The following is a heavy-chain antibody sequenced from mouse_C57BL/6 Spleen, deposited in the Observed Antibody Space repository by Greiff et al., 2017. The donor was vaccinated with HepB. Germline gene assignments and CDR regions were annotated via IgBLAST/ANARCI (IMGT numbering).Heavy chain of an antibody. CDR1: GYAFSSSW. D-gene: IGHD2-4*01. CDR2: IYPGDGDT. J-gene: IGHJ2*01. V-gene: IGHV1-82*01. CDR3: ARSYYDYDVNY. Sequence: QVQLQQSGPELVKPGASVKISCKASGYAFSSSWMNWVKQRPGKGLEWIGRIYPGDGDTNYNGKFKGKATLTADKSSSTAYMQLSSLTSEDSAVYFCARSYYDYDVNYWGQGTTLTVSS.